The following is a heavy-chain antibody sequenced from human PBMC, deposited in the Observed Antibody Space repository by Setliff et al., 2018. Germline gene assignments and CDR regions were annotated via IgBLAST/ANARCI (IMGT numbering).Heavy chain of an antibody. CDR2: TYYSGDT. CDR3: VRHVVIRGRGYNYYYYYMYV. CDR1: GGSLRSNF. Sequence: SETLSLTCTVSGGSLRSNFWGWIRQPPGKGREWIGSTYYSGDTSYNPSLKSRVTMSVDMSRNQFSRKLSSLTAADTAVYSCVRHVVIRGRGYNYYYYYMYVWGKGTTVTVSS. J-gene: IGHJ6*03. D-gene: IGHD2-21*01. V-gene: IGHV4-39*01.